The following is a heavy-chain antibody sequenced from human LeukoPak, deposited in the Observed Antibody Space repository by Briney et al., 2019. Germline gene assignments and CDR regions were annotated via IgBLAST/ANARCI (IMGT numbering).Heavy chain of an antibody. V-gene: IGHV3-21*01. Sequence: GGSLRLSCAASGFTFSTYSGNWIRQAPGKGLEWVSSISDDSNYIFYADSVKGTFTISRDNSKNILYLQMNSLRAEDTAVYYCARDRYYESTGYYYHDYWGQGTLVTVSS. J-gene: IGHJ4*02. CDR3: ARDRYYESTGYYYHDY. CDR2: ISDDSNYI. CDR1: GFTFSTYS. D-gene: IGHD3-22*01.